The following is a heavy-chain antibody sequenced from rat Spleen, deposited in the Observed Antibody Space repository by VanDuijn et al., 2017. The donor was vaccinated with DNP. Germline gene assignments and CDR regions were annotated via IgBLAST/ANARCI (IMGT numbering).Heavy chain of an antibody. V-gene: IGHV5-7*01. CDR2: ISYDGTVT. CDR3: ATNRQAYGYSHALDA. CDR1: GFTFSDYN. J-gene: IGHJ4*01. D-gene: IGHD1-7*01. Sequence: EVQLVESGGGLVQPGRSLKLSCEASGFTFSDYNMAWVRQAPKKGLEWVATISYDGTVTYYRDSVKGRFTISRDDTQRTLYLQMDSLRSEDTATYYCATNRQAYGYSHALDAWGQGTSVTVSS.